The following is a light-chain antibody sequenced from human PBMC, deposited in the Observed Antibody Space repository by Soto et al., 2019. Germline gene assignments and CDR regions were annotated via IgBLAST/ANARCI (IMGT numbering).Light chain of an antibody. CDR2: EVS. V-gene: IGLV2-14*01. CDR1: SGDVGAYDY. Sequence: QSVLTQPASVSGSPGQSITISCTGTSGDVGAYDYVSWYQQHPGKAPQLMIYEVSNRPSGVSNRFSGSKSGNTASLTISGLQAEDEADYYCSSYTTSSTLVFGTGTKVTVL. J-gene: IGLJ1*01. CDR3: SSYTTSSTLV.